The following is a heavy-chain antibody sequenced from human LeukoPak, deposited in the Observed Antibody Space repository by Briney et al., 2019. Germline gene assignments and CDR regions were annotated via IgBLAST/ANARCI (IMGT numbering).Heavy chain of an antibody. CDR2: MYSSGSI. CDR3: ARGGSGRNFPYFYY. V-gene: IGHV4-59*01. J-gene: IGHJ4*02. Sequence: SETLSLTCTVSGGSLSSYYWTWVRQPPGKGLEWIGYMYSSGSIKYHPSLTSRGNISIEKTKNQYPLRWSAVTAADTAVYYCARGGSGRNFPYFYYWGLGTLFSVSS. CDR1: GGSLSSYY. D-gene: IGHD3-10*01.